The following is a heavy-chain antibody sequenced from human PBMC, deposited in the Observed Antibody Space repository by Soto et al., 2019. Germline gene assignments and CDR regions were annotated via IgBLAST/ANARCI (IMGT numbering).Heavy chain of an antibody. CDR2: VNPTSGNT. J-gene: IGHJ4*02. Sequence: QVQLVQSGAEVKKPGASVKVSCKVSGYTFTDYDINWVRQASGQGLEWMGYVNPTSGNTGYAQKFPGRVTMTRNTSISTAYMELSSLISEDTAVYYCASGAGYSKWGQGTLVTVST. D-gene: IGHD3-9*01. CDR3: ASGAGYSK. CDR1: GYTFTDYD. V-gene: IGHV1-8*01.